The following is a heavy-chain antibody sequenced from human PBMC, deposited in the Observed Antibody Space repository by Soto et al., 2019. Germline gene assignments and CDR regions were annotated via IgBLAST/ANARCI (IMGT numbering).Heavy chain of an antibody. Sequence: EVQLVESGGGLVKPGGSLRLSCAASGFTFSSYSMNWVRQAPGKGLEWVSSISSSSSYIYYADSVKGRFTISRDNAKNSLYLQMNSLRAEDTAVYYCARVSIVASYYYYGMDVWGQGTTVTVSS. CDR2: ISSSSSYI. V-gene: IGHV3-21*01. D-gene: IGHD5-12*01. CDR3: ARVSIVASYYYYGMDV. CDR1: GFTFSSYS. J-gene: IGHJ6*02.